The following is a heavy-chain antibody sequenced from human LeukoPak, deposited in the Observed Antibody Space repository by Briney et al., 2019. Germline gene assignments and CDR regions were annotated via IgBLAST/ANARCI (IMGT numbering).Heavy chain of an antibody. CDR2: IYPGDSDT. CDR3: ARHPGRDGYNLVDY. Sequence: GESLQISCQGSGYSFTSYWIGWVRPMPGKGREWMGIIYPGDSDTRYSPSFQGQVTISADKSISTAYLQWSSLKASDTAMYYCARHPGRDGYNLVDYWGQGTLVTVSS. J-gene: IGHJ4*02. CDR1: GYSFTSYW. D-gene: IGHD5-24*01. V-gene: IGHV5-51*01.